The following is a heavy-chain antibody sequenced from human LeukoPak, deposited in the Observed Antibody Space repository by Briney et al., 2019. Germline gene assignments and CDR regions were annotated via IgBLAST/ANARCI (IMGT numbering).Heavy chain of an antibody. CDR2: ISHSGRT. Sequence: SETLSLTCSVPIYSISSGYYWGWIRQPPGKGLEWIASISHSGRTYYNPSLKSRVTISVDTSKNQVSLKLSSVTAADTAVYYCARQGGYGFDYWGQGTLVTVSS. CDR3: ARQGGYGFDY. CDR1: IYSISSGYY. D-gene: IGHD5-12*01. J-gene: IGHJ4*02. V-gene: IGHV4-38-2*02.